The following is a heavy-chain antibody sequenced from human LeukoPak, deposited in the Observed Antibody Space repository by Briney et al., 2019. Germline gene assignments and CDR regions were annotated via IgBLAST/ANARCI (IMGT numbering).Heavy chain of an antibody. J-gene: IGHJ5*02. V-gene: IGHV1-18*01. Sequence: ASVTVSCKASGYTFTSYGISWVRQAPGQGLEWMGWISAYNGNTNYAQKLQGRVTMTTDTSTSTAYMELRSLRSDDTAVYYCARIGSNSWYGGFDPWGQGTLVTVSS. CDR3: ARIGSNSWYGGFDP. CDR1: GYTFTSYG. D-gene: IGHD6-13*01. CDR2: ISAYNGNT.